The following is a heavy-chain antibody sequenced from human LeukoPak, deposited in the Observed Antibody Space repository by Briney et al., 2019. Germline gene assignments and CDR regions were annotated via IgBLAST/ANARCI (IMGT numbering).Heavy chain of an antibody. V-gene: IGHV3-23*01. CDR3: AKVAYCSSTSCSIPAPYYYCYMDV. D-gene: IGHD2-2*01. CDR2: ISGSGGST. J-gene: IGHJ6*03. Sequence: AGGSLRLSCAASGFTFSSYAMSWVRQAPGKGLEWVSAISGSGGSTYYADSVKGRFTISRDNSKNTLYLQMNSLRDEDTAVYYCAKVAYCSSTSCSIPAPYYYCYMDVWGKGTTVTVSS. CDR1: GFTFSSYA.